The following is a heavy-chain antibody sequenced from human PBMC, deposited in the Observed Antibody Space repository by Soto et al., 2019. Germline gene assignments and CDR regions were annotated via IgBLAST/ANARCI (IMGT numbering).Heavy chain of an antibody. CDR1: VFTFSNYA. Sequence: PRGSLRFGCASSVFTFSNYAMSWVRQTPGQGLDFLASISGSGGTINYADSVKGRFTISRDTSKNTVYLQMNSLRAEDTAVYYCAKDKGTRIDVHRYSHYYGMDVWGQGTTVTVSS. CDR2: ISGSGGTI. CDR3: AKDKGTRIDVHRYSHYYGMDV. J-gene: IGHJ6*01. V-gene: IGHV3-23*01. D-gene: IGHD1-1*01.